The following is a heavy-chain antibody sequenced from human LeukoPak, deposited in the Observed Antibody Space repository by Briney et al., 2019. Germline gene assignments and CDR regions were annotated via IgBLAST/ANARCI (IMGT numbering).Heavy chain of an antibody. CDR1: GFTSIGYA. CDR2: ISTGGGAT. D-gene: IGHD6-13*01. Sequence: VGSLRLSCAASGFTSIGYAMTLGRQSPGPVLDWVSAISTGGGATYYADSVKGRFTISRDNSKNTLYLQMNSLRAEDTAVYYCAKADPYSSSWYRGIDYWGQGTLVTVSS. J-gene: IGHJ4*02. CDR3: AKADPYSSSWYRGIDY. V-gene: IGHV3-23*01.